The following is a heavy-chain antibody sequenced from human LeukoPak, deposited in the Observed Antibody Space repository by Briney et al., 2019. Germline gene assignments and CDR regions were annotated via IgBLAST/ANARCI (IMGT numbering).Heavy chain of an antibody. Sequence: SETLSLTYSLSGGSISSDYSSWIRQPPGKGLEWIGYIYYSGSTNYNPSLKSRVTISVDTSKNQFSLKLSSVTAADTAVYYCARDVGNKVPAPIVYWGQGTLVTVSS. D-gene: IGHD2-2*01. J-gene: IGHJ4*02. V-gene: IGHV4-59*01. CDR1: GGSISSDY. CDR2: IYYSGST. CDR3: ARDVGNKVPAPIVY.